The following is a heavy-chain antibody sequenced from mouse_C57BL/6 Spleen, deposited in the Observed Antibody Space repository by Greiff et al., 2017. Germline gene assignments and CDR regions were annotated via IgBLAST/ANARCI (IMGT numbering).Heavy chain of an antibody. CDR2: LYPGDGDT. Sequence: QVQLQQSGPELVKPGASVKISCKASGYAFSSSWMNWVKQRPGKGLEWIGRLYPGDGDTNYNGKFKGEATLTADKSSSTAYMQLSSLTSEDSAVYFCAREGALGYYAMDYWGQGTSVTVSS. J-gene: IGHJ4*01. V-gene: IGHV1-82*01. CDR1: GYAFSSSW. CDR3: AREGALGYYAMDY.